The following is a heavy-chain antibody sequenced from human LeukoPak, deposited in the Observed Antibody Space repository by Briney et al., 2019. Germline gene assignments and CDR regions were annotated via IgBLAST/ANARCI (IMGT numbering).Heavy chain of an antibody. Sequence: PSETLSLTCTVSGGSISSSSYYWGWIRQPPGKGLEWIGSIYSSGSTYYNPSLKSRVTVSVDTSKNQFSLKLSSVTAADTAVYYCARDSMITFGGTHYMDVWGKGTTVTVSS. CDR1: GGSISSSSYY. V-gene: IGHV4-39*07. CDR3: ARDSMITFGGTHYMDV. J-gene: IGHJ6*03. CDR2: IYSSGST. D-gene: IGHD3-16*01.